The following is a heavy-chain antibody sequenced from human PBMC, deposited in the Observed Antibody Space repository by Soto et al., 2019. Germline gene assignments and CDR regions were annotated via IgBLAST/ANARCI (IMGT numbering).Heavy chain of an antibody. CDR2: ISGSGGST. D-gene: IGHD2-2*01. Sequence: EVHLLKSGGGLVQPGGSLRLSCAASGFTFSSYLMSWVRQAPVKGLEWVSGISGSGGSTDYADSVKGLFTISRDNSKNSLYLQMNSLRAEDTAVYYCARLVVTPVAPYYLDHWGQGTLVTVA. V-gene: IGHV3-23*01. CDR1: GFTFSSYL. J-gene: IGHJ4*02. CDR3: ARLVVTPVAPYYLDH.